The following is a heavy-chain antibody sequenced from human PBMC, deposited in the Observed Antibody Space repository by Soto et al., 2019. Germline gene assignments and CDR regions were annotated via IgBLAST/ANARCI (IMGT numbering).Heavy chain of an antibody. CDR3: ARWGGSGSYYKPVWYYYGMDV. V-gene: IGHV4-34*01. CDR2: INHSGST. Sequence: SETLSLTCAVYGGSFSGYYWSWIRQPPGKGLEWIGEINHSGSTNYNPSLKSRVTISVDTSKNQFSLKLSSVTAADTAVYYCARWGGSGSYYKPVWYYYGMDVWGQGTTVTVSS. D-gene: IGHD3-10*01. J-gene: IGHJ6*02. CDR1: GGSFSGYY.